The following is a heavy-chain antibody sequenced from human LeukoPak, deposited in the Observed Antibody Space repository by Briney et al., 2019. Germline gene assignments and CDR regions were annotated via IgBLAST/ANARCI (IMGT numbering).Heavy chain of an antibody. D-gene: IGHD3-16*01. CDR1: GGXISSSSYY. V-gene: IGHV4-39*02. CDR2: IYYSGST. Sequence: PSETLSLTCTVSGGXISSSSYYWGWIRQPPGMGLEWVGSIYYSGSTYYNPSLKSRVTISIGTSKNRFSLKLSSVTAADTAVYYCARLMRSDFDYWGQGTLVTVSS. CDR3: ARLMRSDFDY. J-gene: IGHJ4*02.